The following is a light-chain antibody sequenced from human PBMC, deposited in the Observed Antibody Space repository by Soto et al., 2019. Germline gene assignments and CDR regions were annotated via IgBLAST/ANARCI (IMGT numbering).Light chain of an antibody. Sequence: QAVLTQPPSASGSPGQSVTISCTGTSSDVGGYNYVSWYQQHPGRAPKLIIFEVSKRPSGVPDRFSAYKFGNTASLTVSGLQTEDEADYYCSSYAGRNTLLFGGGTKLTVL. J-gene: IGLJ2*01. V-gene: IGLV2-8*01. CDR2: EVS. CDR1: SSDVGGYNY. CDR3: SSYAGRNTLL.